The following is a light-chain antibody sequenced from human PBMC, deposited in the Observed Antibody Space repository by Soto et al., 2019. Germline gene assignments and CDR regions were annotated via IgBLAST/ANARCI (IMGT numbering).Light chain of an antibody. J-gene: IGKJ5*01. V-gene: IGKV3-20*01. CDR1: QSVSSSY. CDR2: GAS. CDR3: QQYGSSPRIT. Sequence: EIVLTQSPGTLSLSPEERATLPCRASQSVSSSYLAWYQQKPGQAPRLLIYGASSRATGIPDRFSGSGSGTDFTLTISRLEPEDFAVYYCQQYGSSPRITFGQGTRLEIK.